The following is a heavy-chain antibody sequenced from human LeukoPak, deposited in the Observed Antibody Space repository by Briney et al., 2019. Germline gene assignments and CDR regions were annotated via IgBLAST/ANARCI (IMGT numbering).Heavy chain of an antibody. CDR1: GFTFSRYA. V-gene: IGHV3-23*01. CDR3: AKDSRVLLGYCSSTSCYSQFDY. J-gene: IGHJ4*02. CDR2: ISGSGGST. Sequence: PGGSLRLSCAASGFTFSRYAMNWVRQAPGKGLEWVSAISGSGGSTYYADSVKGRFTISRDNSKNTLYLQMNSLRAEDTAVYYCAKDSRVLLGYCSSTSCYSQFDYWGRGTLVTVSS. D-gene: IGHD2-2*01.